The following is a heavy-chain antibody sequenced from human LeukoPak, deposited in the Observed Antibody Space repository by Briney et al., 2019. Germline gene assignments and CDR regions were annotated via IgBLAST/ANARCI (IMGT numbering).Heavy chain of an antibody. D-gene: IGHD3-16*02. CDR1: GGSISSGGYS. Sequence: SETLSLTCAVSGGSISSGGYSWSWIRQPPGKGLEWIGYIYHSGSTYYNPSLKSRVTISVDRSKNQFSLKLSSVTAADTAVYYCARGRGRGSYRFEDYWGQGTLVTVSS. CDR3: ARGRGRGSYRFEDY. J-gene: IGHJ4*02. CDR2: IYHSGST. V-gene: IGHV4-30-2*01.